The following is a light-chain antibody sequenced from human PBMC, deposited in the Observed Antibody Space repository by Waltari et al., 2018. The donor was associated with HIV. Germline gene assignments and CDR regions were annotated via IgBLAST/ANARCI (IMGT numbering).Light chain of an antibody. V-gene: IGKV3D-15*03. CDR2: GAF. J-gene: IGKJ4*01. CDR1: ESVSSN. Sequence: EIVMTQSPATVSVSPGERVTLSCRASESVSSNLAWDQQKPGQAPRILIYGAFLRATGIPDRFSGSGSGTEFTLTISTLQSEDFAVYYCQQYNSWPLIGGGTKVDFK. CDR3: QQYNSWPL.